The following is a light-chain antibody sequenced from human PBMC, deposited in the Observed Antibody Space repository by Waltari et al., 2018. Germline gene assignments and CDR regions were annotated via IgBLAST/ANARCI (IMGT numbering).Light chain of an antibody. Sequence: EIVLTQSPGTLSLSPGESATLSCRASQSVSRYLAWYQQKPGQAPRLRVYGASSRATGIPDRFSGSGSGTDFSLTISRLEPEDFAVYYCQNHERLPAMFGQGTKVEIK. J-gene: IGKJ1*01. CDR2: GAS. CDR1: QSVSRY. CDR3: QNHERLPAM. V-gene: IGKV3-20*01.